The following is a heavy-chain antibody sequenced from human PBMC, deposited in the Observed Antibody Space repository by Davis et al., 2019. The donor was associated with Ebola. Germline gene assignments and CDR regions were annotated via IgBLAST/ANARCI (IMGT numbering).Heavy chain of an antibody. Sequence: GESLKLSCKASGYSFTNYWIGWVRQVPGKGLEWMGLIYPGDSDTRYSPSFQGQVTISADKSINTTYLQWSSLKASDTAIYYCARHLLSSNYFYGVDVWGQGTTVTVSS. J-gene: IGHJ6*02. CDR1: GYSFTNYW. CDR3: ARHLLSSNYFYGVDV. D-gene: IGHD3-16*02. CDR2: IYPGDSDT. V-gene: IGHV5-51*01.